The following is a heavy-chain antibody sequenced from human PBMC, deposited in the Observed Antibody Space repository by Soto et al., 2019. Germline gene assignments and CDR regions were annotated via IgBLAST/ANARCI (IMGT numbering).Heavy chain of an antibody. CDR3: ARRERGYSYGYGSYFAY. V-gene: IGHV1-69*12. CDR1: GGTFSSYA. Sequence: QVQLVQSGAEVKKPGSSVKVSCKASGGTFSSYAISWVRQAPGQGLEWMGGIIPIFGTANYAQKFQGRVTITADESTSTAYMELSSLRSEDTAVYYCARRERGYSYGYGSYFAYWGQGTLVTVSS. D-gene: IGHD5-18*01. CDR2: IIPIFGTA. J-gene: IGHJ4*02.